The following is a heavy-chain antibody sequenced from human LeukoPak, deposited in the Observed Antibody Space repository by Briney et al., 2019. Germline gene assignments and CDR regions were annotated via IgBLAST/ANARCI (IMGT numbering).Heavy chain of an antibody. CDR3: AKDRRAGSYDY. CDR2: ISSSSSTI. J-gene: IGHJ4*02. D-gene: IGHD3-10*01. CDR1: GFTFSSYS. V-gene: IGHV3-48*01. Sequence: GGSLRLSCAASGFTFSSYSMNWVRQAPGKGLEWVSYISSSSSTIYYADSVKGRFTISRDNSKNTLYLQMNSLRAEDTAVYYCAKDRRAGSYDYWGQGTLVTVSS.